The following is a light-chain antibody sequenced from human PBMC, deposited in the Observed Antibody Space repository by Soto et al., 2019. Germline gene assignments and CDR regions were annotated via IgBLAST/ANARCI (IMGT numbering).Light chain of an antibody. CDR3: SSYTTSAPYV. CDR2: EVT. J-gene: IGLJ1*01. V-gene: IGLV2-14*01. CDR1: SSDVGAYNF. Sequence: ALTQPASVSGSPGQSITISCTGTSSDVGAYNFVSWYQHHPGRAPKVIIYEVTIRPSGVSNRFSGSKSGNTASLTISGLQAEDEADYYCSSYTTSAPYVFGRGTKV.